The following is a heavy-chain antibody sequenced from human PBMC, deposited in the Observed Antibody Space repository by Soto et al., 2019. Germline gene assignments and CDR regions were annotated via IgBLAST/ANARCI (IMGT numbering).Heavy chain of an antibody. V-gene: IGHV1-69*12. Sequence: QVQLVQSGAEVKKPESSVKVSRKAPGGTFSTYAISWVRQAPGQGLEWMGGIIPMFGTANYAQRFQDRVTITADESTNTVSMELSSLRSEDTAVYFCASGIQLWLRRINNGYSGWGQGTLVTVSS. D-gene: IGHD5-18*01. CDR2: IIPMFGTA. CDR3: ASGIQLWLRRINNGYSG. J-gene: IGHJ4*02. CDR1: GGTFSTYA.